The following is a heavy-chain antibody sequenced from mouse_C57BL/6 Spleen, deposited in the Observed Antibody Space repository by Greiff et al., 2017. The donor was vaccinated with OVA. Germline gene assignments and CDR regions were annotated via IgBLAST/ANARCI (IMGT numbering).Heavy chain of an antibody. CDR1: GYTFTSYC. V-gene: IGHV1-52*01. CDR3: ASDARDYCGYPIYGLDY. CDR2: IDPSDSET. D-gene: IGHD1-1*02. Sequence: QVQLQQSGAELVRPGSSVKLSCKASGYTFTSYCMHWVKQSPIQGLEWIGNIDPSDSETHYNQKFKDKATLTVDKSSSTAYMQLSSLTSEDSAVYYCASDARDYCGYPIYGLDYWGQGTSVTVSS. J-gene: IGHJ4*01.